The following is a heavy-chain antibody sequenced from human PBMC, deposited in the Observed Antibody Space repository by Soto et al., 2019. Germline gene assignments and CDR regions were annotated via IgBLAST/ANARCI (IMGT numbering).Heavy chain of an antibody. CDR1: GYTFTSYA. J-gene: IGHJ4*02. D-gene: IGHD3-10*01. Sequence: QVQLVQSGAEVKKPGASVKVSCKASGYTFTSYAIYWVRQAPGQRLEWMGWINAGNGNTKYSQKFQGRVTITRDTSASTAYMELSSLRSEDTAMYYCARDMGFGLSDYWGQGTLVTVSS. CDR2: INAGNGNT. CDR3: ARDMGFGLSDY. V-gene: IGHV1-3*01.